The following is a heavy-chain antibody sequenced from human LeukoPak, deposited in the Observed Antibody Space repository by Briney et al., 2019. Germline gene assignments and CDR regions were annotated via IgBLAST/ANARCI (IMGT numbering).Heavy chain of an antibody. Sequence: GESLKISCKGSGYSFTSYWIGWVRQMPGKGLEWMGIIYPGDSDTRYSPSFPGQVTISADKSISTAYLQWSSLKASDTAMYYCARGKAAAGLTFDYWGQGTLVTVSS. D-gene: IGHD6-13*01. CDR3: ARGKAAAGLTFDY. CDR2: IYPGDSDT. V-gene: IGHV5-51*01. CDR1: GYSFTSYW. J-gene: IGHJ4*02.